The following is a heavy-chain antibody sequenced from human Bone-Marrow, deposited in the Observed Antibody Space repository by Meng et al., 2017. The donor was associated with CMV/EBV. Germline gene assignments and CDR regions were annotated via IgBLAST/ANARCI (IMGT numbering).Heavy chain of an antibody. D-gene: IGHD4-23*01. CDR1: GYTFTGYY. Sequence: ASVKVSCKASGYTFTGYYMHWVRQAPGQGLEWMGWINPNSGGTNYAQKFQGRVTMTRDTSISTAYMELSRLRSEDTAVYYCAGVGKPTVVTGQFDYWGQGTLVTVSS. V-gene: IGHV1-2*02. CDR2: INPNSGGT. J-gene: IGHJ4*02. CDR3: AGVGKPTVVTGQFDY.